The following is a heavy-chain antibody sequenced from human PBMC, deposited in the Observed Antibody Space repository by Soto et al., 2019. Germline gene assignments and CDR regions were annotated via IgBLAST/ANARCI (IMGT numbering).Heavy chain of an antibody. V-gene: IGHV1-46*01. CDR2: INPSGGIT. Sequence: QMQLVQSGAEVKRPGASVRVSCKSSGYTFTSFYIHWVRQAPGQGLEWMGIINPSGGITNFAQRFQGRVTMTRDMPTNTHYMDRSSLKSDDTAVYYCASSPAFSSSWYGIPPDPSHGMDVWGQGTTVTVS. D-gene: IGHD6-13*01. CDR1: GYTFTSFY. J-gene: IGHJ6*02. CDR3: ASSPAFSSSWYGIPPDPSHGMDV.